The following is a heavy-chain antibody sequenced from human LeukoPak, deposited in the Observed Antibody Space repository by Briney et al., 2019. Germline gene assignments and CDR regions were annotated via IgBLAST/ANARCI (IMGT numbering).Heavy chain of an antibody. D-gene: IGHD3-10*01. V-gene: IGHV4-34*01. CDR1: GGSFSGYY. J-gene: IGHJ5*02. CDR3: ARLSGYYYGSEPT. CDR2: INHSGST. Sequence: PSETLSLTCAVYGGSFSGYYWSWIRKPPGKGLEWIGEINHSGSTNYNPSLKSRVTISVDTSKNQFSLKLSSVTAADTAVYYCARLSGYYYGSEPTWGQGTLVTVSS.